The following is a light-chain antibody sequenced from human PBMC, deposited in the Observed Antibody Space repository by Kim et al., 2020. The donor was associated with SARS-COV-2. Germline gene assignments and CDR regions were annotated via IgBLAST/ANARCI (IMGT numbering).Light chain of an antibody. J-gene: IGLJ2*01. V-gene: IGLV2-14*04. CDR3: SSYTRSTTVV. CDR2: DVS. CDR1: SSDVGGYNY. Sequence: GQSMTMSATGTSSDVGGYNYVSWYHQHPGKAPKLIIYDVSGRPSGVSNRFSGSKYGNTASLTISGLQAEDEADYYCSSYTRSTTVVFGGGTQLTVL.